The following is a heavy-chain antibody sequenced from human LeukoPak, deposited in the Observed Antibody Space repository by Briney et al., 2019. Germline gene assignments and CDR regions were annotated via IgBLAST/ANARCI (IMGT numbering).Heavy chain of an antibody. CDR1: GFTFSSYE. V-gene: IGHV3-48*03. CDR3: FAFDF. CDR2: ISRGGGIA. J-gene: IGHJ3*01. Sequence: GGSLRLSCAASGFTFSSYEMNWVRQAPGKGLEWVSYISRGGGIAEYADSVKGRFTISRDNAKSSLYLQMNSVRAEDTAVYYRFAFDFWGQGRMVAVSS.